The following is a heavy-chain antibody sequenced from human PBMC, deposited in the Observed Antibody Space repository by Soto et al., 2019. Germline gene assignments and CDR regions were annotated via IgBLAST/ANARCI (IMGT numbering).Heavy chain of an antibody. CDR2: ISYDGSNK. CDR1: GFTFSSYG. J-gene: IGHJ4*02. Sequence: QVQLVESGGGVVQPGRSLRLSCAASGFTFSSYGMHWVRQAPGKGLEWVAGISYDGSNKYYADSVKGRFTISRDNSKNTLYLQMNSLRAEDTAVYYCAKGFLTTLTWCDYWGQGALVTVSS. CDR3: AKGFLTTLTWCDY. D-gene: IGHD4-17*01. V-gene: IGHV3-30*18.